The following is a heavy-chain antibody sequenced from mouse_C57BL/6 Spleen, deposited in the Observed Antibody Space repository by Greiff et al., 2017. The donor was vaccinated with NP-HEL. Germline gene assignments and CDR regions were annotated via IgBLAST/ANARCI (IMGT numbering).Heavy chain of an antibody. Sequence: EVKLMESGGGLVQPGGSMKLSCVASGFTFSNYWMNWVRQSPEKGLEWVAQIRLKSDNYATHYAESVKGRFTISRDDSKSSVYLQMNNLRAEDTGIYYCTDDGYSGFDYWGQGTTLTVSS. J-gene: IGHJ2*01. D-gene: IGHD2-3*01. CDR1: GFTFSNYW. CDR2: IRLKSDNYAT. CDR3: TDDGYSGFDY. V-gene: IGHV6-3*01.